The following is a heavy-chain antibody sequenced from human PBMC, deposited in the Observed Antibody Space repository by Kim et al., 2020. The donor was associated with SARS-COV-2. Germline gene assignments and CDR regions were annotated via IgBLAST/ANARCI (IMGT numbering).Heavy chain of an antibody. J-gene: IGHJ3*02. CDR2: IYYSGST. Sequence: SETLSLTCTVSGGSISSSSYYWGWIRQPPGKGLEWIGSIYYSGSTYYNPSLKSRVTISVDTSKNQFSLKLSSVTAADTAVYYCARRWGSGDAFDIWGQGT. V-gene: IGHV4-39*01. CDR3: ARRWGSGDAFDI. D-gene: IGHD7-27*01. CDR1: GGSISSSSYY.